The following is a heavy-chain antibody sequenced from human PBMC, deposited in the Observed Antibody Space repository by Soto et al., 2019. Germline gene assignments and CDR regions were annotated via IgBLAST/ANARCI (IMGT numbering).Heavy chain of an antibody. Sequence: EVQLVESGGGLVKPGGSLRLSCAASGFTFSSYSMNWVRQAPGKGLEWVSSISSSSSYIYYADSVKGRFTISRDNAKNXXYLQMNSLRAEDTAVYYCARVFGSDYGSGSPPFDYWGQGTLVTVSS. J-gene: IGHJ4*02. V-gene: IGHV3-21*01. D-gene: IGHD3-10*01. CDR2: ISSSSSYI. CDR3: ARVFGSDYGSGSPPFDY. CDR1: GFTFSSYS.